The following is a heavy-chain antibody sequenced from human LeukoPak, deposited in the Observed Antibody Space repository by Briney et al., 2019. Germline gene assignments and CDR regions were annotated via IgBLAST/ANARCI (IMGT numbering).Heavy chain of an antibody. Sequence: PGGSLRLSGPASEFTFINSPLTGFRQAPGKGRDGFSTLSGSGITTYYADSVKGRFTISRDNSKNTLYLQMNSLRAEDTAVYYCAKGIYSSGWSYFDYWGHGTLVTVSS. J-gene: IGHJ4*01. D-gene: IGHD6-19*01. CDR2: LSGSGITT. CDR3: AKGIYSSGWSYFDY. CDR1: EFTFINSP. V-gene: IGHV3-23*01.